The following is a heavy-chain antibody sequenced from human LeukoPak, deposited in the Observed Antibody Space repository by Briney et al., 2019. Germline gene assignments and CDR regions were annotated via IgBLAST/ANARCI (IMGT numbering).Heavy chain of an antibody. D-gene: IGHD3-16*02. CDR2: IKSKNDGGAS. CDR1: GFPFNYAW. Sequence: GGSLRLSCAASGFPFNYAWMHWVRQAPGKGLERVGRIKSKNDGGASDYAAPVKGRFTISRDDSRNMVYLHMNSLKADDTAVYYCSTERYNDDTLRNDFWGPGTLVTVSS. CDR3: STERYNDDTLRNDF. V-gene: IGHV3-15*05. J-gene: IGHJ4*02.